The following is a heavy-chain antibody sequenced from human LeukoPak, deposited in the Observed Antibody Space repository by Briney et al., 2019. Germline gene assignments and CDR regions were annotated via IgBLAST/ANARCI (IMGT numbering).Heavy chain of an antibody. V-gene: IGHV4-59*02. Sequence: SETLSLTCSVSGVSVSNHYWSWIRQPPGKGLEWIGWFYYSGGTYFNPSLGSRVTISADTSRNHLSLNLRSLTAADTAVYYCARTSRDSSGYYYYFDYWGQGTLVTVSS. CDR2: FYYSGGT. J-gene: IGHJ4*02. D-gene: IGHD3-22*01. CDR3: ARTSRDSSGYYYYFDY. CDR1: GVSVSNHY.